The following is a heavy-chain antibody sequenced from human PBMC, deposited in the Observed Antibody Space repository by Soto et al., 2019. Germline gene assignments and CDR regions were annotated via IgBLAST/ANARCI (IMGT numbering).Heavy chain of an antibody. V-gene: IGHV4-59*01. J-gene: IGHJ4*02. CDR1: GGSISSYY. Sequence: SETLSLTCTVSGGSISSYYWSWIRQPPGKGLEWIGYIYYSGSTNYNPSLKSRVTISVDTSKNQFSLKLSSVTAADTAVYYCARDKGSSGYPDYWGQGTLVTVSS. D-gene: IGHD3-22*01. CDR2: IYYSGST. CDR3: ARDKGSSGYPDY.